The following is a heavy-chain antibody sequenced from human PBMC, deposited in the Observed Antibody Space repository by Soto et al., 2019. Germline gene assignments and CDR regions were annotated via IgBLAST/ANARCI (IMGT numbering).Heavy chain of an antibody. CDR3: ASARDYSNRERWDYEYGMDV. CDR2: IYPGDSDN. Sequence: GESLKISCKGSGYSFTSYWIGWVRQMPGKGLEWMGIIYPGDSDNRYSPSFQGQVTISADKSISTAYLQWSSLKASNTAVYYCASARDYSNRERWDYEYGMDVWGQGTTVTVSS. D-gene: IGHD4-4*01. CDR1: GYSFTSYW. V-gene: IGHV5-51*01. J-gene: IGHJ6*02.